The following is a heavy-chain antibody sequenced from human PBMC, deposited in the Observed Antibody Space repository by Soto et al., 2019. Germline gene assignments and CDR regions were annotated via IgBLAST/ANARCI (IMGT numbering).Heavy chain of an antibody. CDR3: ARMGIFGVVTEPYYYYGMDV. Sequence: ASVKVSCKASGYTFTSYGISWVRQAPGQGLEWMGWISAYNGNTNYAQKLQGRVTMTTDTSTSTAYMEPRSLRSDDTAVYYCARMGIFGVVTEPYYYYGMDVWGQGTTVTVSS. J-gene: IGHJ6*02. D-gene: IGHD3-3*01. CDR2: ISAYNGNT. V-gene: IGHV1-18*01. CDR1: GYTFTSYG.